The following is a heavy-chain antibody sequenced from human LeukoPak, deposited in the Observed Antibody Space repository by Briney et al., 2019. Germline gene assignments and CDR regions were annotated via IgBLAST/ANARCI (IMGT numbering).Heavy chain of an antibody. D-gene: IGHD1-1*01. J-gene: IGHJ4*02. CDR1: GFTFSSYA. Sequence: PGGSLRLSCAASGFTFSSYAMTWVRQAPGKGLEWVAVISYDGSNKYYADSVKGRFTISRDNSKNTLHLQMNSLRTEDTAVYYCAKGYRNDDYWGQGTLVTVSS. CDR3: AKGYRNDDY. V-gene: IGHV3-30*18. CDR2: ISYDGSNK.